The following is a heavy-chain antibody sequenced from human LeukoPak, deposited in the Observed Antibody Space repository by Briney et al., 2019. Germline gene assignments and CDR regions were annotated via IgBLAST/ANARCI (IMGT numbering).Heavy chain of an antibody. Sequence: GGSLRLSCAASGFTFSSYEMNWVRQAPGKGLEWVSYISNSGSTIYYADSVKGRFTIYRDNARNSLCLQMNSLRAEDTAVYYCARSVPGYGMDVWGQGTTVTVSS. CDR3: ARSVPGYGMDV. CDR1: GFTFSSYE. CDR2: ISNSGSTI. D-gene: IGHD3-10*01. J-gene: IGHJ6*02. V-gene: IGHV3-48*03.